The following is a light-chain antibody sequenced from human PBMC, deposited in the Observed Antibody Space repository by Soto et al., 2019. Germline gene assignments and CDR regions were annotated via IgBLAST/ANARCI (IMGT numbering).Light chain of an antibody. J-gene: IGLJ1*01. CDR1: SSNIGAGYD. Sequence: QSVLTQPPSVSGAPGQRVTISCTGSSSNIGAGYDVHWYQQLPGTAPKLLIYGNSNLTSGVPDRFSGYKSGTSASLAITGLQAEDEADYYCQSYDSSLSGYVFGTGSKVTVL. V-gene: IGLV1-40*01. CDR3: QSYDSSLSGYV. CDR2: GNS.